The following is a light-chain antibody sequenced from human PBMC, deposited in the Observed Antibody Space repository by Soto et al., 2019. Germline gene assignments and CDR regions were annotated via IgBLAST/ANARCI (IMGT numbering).Light chain of an antibody. CDR1: RGIRNY. V-gene: IGKV1-27*01. Sequence: DIQMTQSPTSLSASVGDRVTINCRASRGIRNYVAWYQQIPGKAPKLLIYAASTLQSGVPSRFSGSGSGTDFTLTINGLQPEDVATYSCQKYSSVPVFGPGTKVEIK. CDR2: AAS. CDR3: QKYSSVPV. J-gene: IGKJ3*01.